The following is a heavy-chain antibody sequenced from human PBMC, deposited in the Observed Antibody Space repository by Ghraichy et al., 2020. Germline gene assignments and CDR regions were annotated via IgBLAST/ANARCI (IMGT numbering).Heavy chain of an antibody. Sequence: GGSLRLSCAASAFTFSSYWMHWVRQAPGKGLVWVSRINSDGSSTSYADSVKGRFTISRDNAKNTLYLQLNSLRPEDTGVYYCARFYGSGSFYLDYYYGLDVWGQGATVTVSS. V-gene: IGHV3-74*01. D-gene: IGHD3-10*01. J-gene: IGHJ6*02. CDR2: INSDGSST. CDR3: ARFYGSGSFYLDYYYGLDV. CDR1: AFTFSSYW.